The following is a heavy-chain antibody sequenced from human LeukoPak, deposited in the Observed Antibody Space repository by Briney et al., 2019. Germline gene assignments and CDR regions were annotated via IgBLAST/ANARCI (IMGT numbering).Heavy chain of an antibody. CDR1: GFTFSSYA. Sequence: GGSLRLSCAASGFTFSSYAMSWVRQAPGKGLEWVSAISGIGGSTYYADSVKGRFTISRDNAKNSLYLQMNSLRAEDTAVYYCARDSDAGYWGQGTLVTVSS. D-gene: IGHD6-13*01. CDR2: ISGIGGST. J-gene: IGHJ4*02. CDR3: ARDSDAGY. V-gene: IGHV3-23*01.